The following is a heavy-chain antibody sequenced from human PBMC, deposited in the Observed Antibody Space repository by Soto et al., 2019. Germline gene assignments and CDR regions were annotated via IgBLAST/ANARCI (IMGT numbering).Heavy chain of an antibody. D-gene: IGHD6-6*01. Sequence: GGSLRLSCVASGFSFSSYAMNWVRQAPGKGLEWVSTISGSFGSTYYADSVQGRFTISRDNAKNSLYLQMNSLRAEDTAVYYCARELSSSLLNWFDPWGQGTLVTVSS. J-gene: IGHJ5*02. CDR2: ISGSFGST. CDR1: GFSFSSYA. V-gene: IGHV3-23*01. CDR3: ARELSSSLLNWFDP.